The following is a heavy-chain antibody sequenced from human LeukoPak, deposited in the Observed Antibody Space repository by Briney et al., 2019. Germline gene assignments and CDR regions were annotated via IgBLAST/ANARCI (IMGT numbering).Heavy chain of an antibody. V-gene: IGHV4-39*01. CDR1: AGSISSSSYY. Sequence: SETLSLTCTVSAGSISSSSYYWGWIRQPPGKGLEWIGSIYYSGSTYYNPSLKSRVTISVNTSKNQFSLKLSSVTAADTAVYYCARHGGRITIFGVVYDAFDIWGQGTMVTVSS. CDR3: ARHGGRITIFGVVYDAFDI. D-gene: IGHD3-3*01. J-gene: IGHJ3*02. CDR2: IYYSGST.